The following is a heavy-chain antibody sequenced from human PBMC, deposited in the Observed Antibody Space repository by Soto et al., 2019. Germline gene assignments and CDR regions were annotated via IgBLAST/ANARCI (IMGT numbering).Heavy chain of an antibody. CDR1: GGSISSSPYY. D-gene: IGHD3-22*01. CDR3: ARHRQYYDTSGYQQRYFDY. J-gene: IGHJ4*02. CDR2: IYYSGTT. V-gene: IGHV4-39*01. Sequence: SETLSLTCSVSGGSISSSPYYWGWIRQPPGKGLEWLGTIYYSGTTSYNPSLKSRVIISVDTSNNQLFLRLRSVTAADTAVYYCARHRQYYDTSGYQQRYFDYWGQGTQVTVSS.